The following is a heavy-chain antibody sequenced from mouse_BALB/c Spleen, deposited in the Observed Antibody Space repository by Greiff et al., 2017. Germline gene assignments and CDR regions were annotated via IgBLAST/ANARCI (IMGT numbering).Heavy chain of an antibody. CDR2: ISSGSSTI. CDR3: ARSGGGNYLYAMDY. D-gene: IGHD2-1*01. V-gene: IGHV5-17*02. Sequence: EVQLVESGGGLVQPGGSRKLSCAASGFTFSSFGMHWVRQAPEKGLEWVAYISSGSSTIYYADTVKGRFTISRDNPKNTLFLQMTSLRSEDTAMYYCARSGGGNYLYAMDYWGQGTSVTVSS. J-gene: IGHJ4*01. CDR1: GFTFSSFG.